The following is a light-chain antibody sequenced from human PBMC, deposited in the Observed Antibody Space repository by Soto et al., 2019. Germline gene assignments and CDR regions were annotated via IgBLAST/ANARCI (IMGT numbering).Light chain of an antibody. CDR3: SSGAGGYKVV. Sequence: QSALTQPPSASGSPGQSVTISCTGTNSDVGVSGYVSWYQHHPGKAPRLMIYEVSKRPSGVPDRFSGSKSGNTASLTVSGLQAEDEADYYCSSGAGGYKVVFGGGTKLTVL. J-gene: IGLJ2*01. V-gene: IGLV2-8*01. CDR1: NSDVGVSGY. CDR2: EVS.